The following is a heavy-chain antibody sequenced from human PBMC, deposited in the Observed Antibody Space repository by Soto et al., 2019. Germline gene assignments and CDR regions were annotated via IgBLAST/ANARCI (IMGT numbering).Heavy chain of an antibody. CDR3: AGTDVNYDYVWGSYRPEPLDY. Sequence: SVKVSCKASGGTFSSYAISWVRQAPGQGLEWMGGIIPIFGTANYAQKFQGRVTITADESTSTPYMELSSLRSEDTAVYYCAGTDVNYDYVWGSYRPEPLDYWGQGTLVTVSS. CDR2: IIPIFGTA. J-gene: IGHJ4*02. D-gene: IGHD3-16*02. V-gene: IGHV1-69*13. CDR1: GGTFSSYA.